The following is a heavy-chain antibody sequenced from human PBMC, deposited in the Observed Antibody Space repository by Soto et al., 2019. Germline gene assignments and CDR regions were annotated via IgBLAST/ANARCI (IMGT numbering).Heavy chain of an antibody. CDR3: TAVTTIRAP. CDR1: GFIFSDYA. CDR2: ISGTDGTT. Sequence: EVQLLESGGGLIQPGGSLRLSCATSGFIFSDYAMSWVRQAPGKGLEWVSYISGTDGTTDYADSVKGRFTISRDNSKNTLYLQMIGLRADDTAVYYCTAVTTIRAPWGQGTLVTVSS. J-gene: IGHJ5*02. V-gene: IGHV3-23*01. D-gene: IGHD4-17*01.